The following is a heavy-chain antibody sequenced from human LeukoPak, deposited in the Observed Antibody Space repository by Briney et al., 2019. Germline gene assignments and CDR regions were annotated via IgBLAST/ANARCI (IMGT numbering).Heavy chain of an antibody. CDR1: GFTFSSYA. J-gene: IGHJ4*02. CDR2: ISGSGGST. CDR3: AKDPVGTEGGSSSWYLFFDY. Sequence: GGSLRPSCAASGFTFSSYAMSWVRQAPGKGLEWASAISGSGGSTYYADSVKGRFTISRDNSKNTLYLQMNSLRAEDTAVYYCAKDPVGTEGGSSSWYLFFDYWGQGTLVTVSS. V-gene: IGHV3-23*01. D-gene: IGHD6-13*01.